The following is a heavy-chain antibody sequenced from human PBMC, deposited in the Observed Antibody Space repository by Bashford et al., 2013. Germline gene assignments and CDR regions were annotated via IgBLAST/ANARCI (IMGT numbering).Heavy chain of an antibody. CDR3: ARERVEYGDYVGHDRVLGYYYMDV. Sequence: SSETLSLTCTVSGGSISSGGYYWNWIRQHPGKGLEWIGYIYYSGSTYYNPSLKSRVTISVDTSKNQFSLKLSSVTAADTAVYYCARERVEYGDYVGHDRVLGYYYMDVWGKGTTVTVSS. CDR1: GGSISSGGYY. D-gene: IGHD4-17*01. V-gene: IGHV4-31*03. J-gene: IGHJ6*03. CDR2: IYYSGST.